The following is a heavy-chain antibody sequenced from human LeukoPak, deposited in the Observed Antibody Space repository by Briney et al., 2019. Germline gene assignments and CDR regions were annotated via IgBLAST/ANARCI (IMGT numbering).Heavy chain of an antibody. J-gene: IGHJ4*02. CDR1: GGSISSGGYY. V-gene: IGHV4-31*03. Sequence: SETLSLTCTVSGGSISSGGYYWSWIRQHPGKGLEWIGYIYYSGSTYYNPSLKSRVTISVDTSKNQFSLNLSSVTAADTAVYYCAGSRGYFYPFDYWGQGTLVTVSS. D-gene: IGHD3-22*01. CDR3: AGSRGYFYPFDY. CDR2: IYYSGST.